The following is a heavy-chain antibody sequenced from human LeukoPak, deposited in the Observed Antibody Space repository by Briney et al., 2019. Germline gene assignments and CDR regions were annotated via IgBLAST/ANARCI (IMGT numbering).Heavy chain of an antibody. CDR1: GGTFSSYA. CDR3: VSSTCSGYYYYYYGMDV. Sequence: ASVKVSCKASGGTFSSYAISWVRQAPGQGLEWMGRIIPIFGIANYAQKFQGRVTITADKSTSTAYMELSSLRSEDTAVYYCVSSTCSGYYYYYYGMDVWGQGTTVTVSS. CDR2: IIPIFGIA. J-gene: IGHJ6*02. V-gene: IGHV1-69*04. D-gene: IGHD2-2*01.